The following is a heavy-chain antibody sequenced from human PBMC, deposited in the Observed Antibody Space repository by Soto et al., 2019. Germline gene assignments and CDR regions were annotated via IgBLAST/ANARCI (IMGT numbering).Heavy chain of an antibody. CDR2: ISYDGSNK. CDR3: AKDLRYCSGGSCYSTYFDY. J-gene: IGHJ4*02. V-gene: IGHV3-30*18. D-gene: IGHD2-15*01. CDR1: GFTFSSYG. Sequence: QVQLVESGGGVVQPGRSLRLSCAASGFTFSSYGMHWVRQAPGKGLGWVAVISYDGSNKYYADSVKGRFTISRDNSKNTLYLQMNSLRAEDTAVYYCAKDLRYCSGGSCYSTYFDYWGQGTLVTVSS.